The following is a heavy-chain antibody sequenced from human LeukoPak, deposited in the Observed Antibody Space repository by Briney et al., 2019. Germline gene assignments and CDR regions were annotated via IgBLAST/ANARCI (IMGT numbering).Heavy chain of an antibody. J-gene: IGHJ3*02. Sequence: SETLSLTCTVSGGSISSYYWSWIRQPPGKGLEWIGYIYYSGSTNYNPSLKSRVTISVDTSKNQFSLKLSSVTAADTAVYYCARSLGHGAFDIWGQGTMVTVSS. D-gene: IGHD1-26*01. V-gene: IGHV4-59*01. CDR3: ARSLGHGAFDI. CDR1: GGSISSYY. CDR2: IYYSGST.